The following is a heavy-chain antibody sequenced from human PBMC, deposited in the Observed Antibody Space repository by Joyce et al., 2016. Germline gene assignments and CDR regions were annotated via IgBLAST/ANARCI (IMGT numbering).Heavy chain of an antibody. CDR3: ARGPPHYFGSNLDY. CDR1: GFTFISHA. D-gene: IGHD3-10*01. J-gene: IGHJ4*02. Sequence: QVHLVESGGGVVQPGGSLRLSCAASGFTFISHAMHWVRQTPGKGLEWVAVISYDGSNKCYADSVKGRFTISRDNSKNTLYLQMNSLRAEDTAVCYCARGPPHYFGSNLDYWGQGTLVTVSS. V-gene: IGHV3-30-3*01. CDR2: ISYDGSNK.